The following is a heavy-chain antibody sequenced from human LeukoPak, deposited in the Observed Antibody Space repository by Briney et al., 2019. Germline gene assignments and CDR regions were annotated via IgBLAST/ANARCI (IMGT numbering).Heavy chain of an antibody. J-gene: IGHJ3*02. V-gene: IGHV3-21*01. CDR2: ISSSSSYI. CDR1: GFTFSSYS. CDR3: ARHGDSDAFDI. Sequence: GGSLRLSCAASGFTFSSYSMNWVRQAPGKGLEWVSSISSSSSYIYYADSVKGRFTISRDNAKNSLYLQMNSLRAEDTAAYYCARHGDSDAFDIWGQGTMVTVSS. D-gene: IGHD4-17*01.